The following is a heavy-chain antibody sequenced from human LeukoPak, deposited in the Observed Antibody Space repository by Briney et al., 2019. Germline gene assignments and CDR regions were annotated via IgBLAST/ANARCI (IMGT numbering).Heavy chain of an antibody. CDR3: VRDNYYGMDV. V-gene: IGHV3-74*01. J-gene: IGHJ6*02. Sequence: PGGSLRLSCAASGFTFSSYWMHWVRQAPGKGLVWVSRMNPDGSNTVYADSVKGRFTISRDNAKNTLYLQMHSLRAEDTAVYYCVRDNYYGMDVWGQGTTVTVSS. CDR1: GFTFSSYW. CDR2: MNPDGSNT.